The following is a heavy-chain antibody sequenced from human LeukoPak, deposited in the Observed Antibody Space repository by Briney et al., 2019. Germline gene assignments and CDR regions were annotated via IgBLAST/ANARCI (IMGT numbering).Heavy chain of an antibody. CDR1: GFTFSSYA. CDR2: ISGSGGST. J-gene: IGHJ6*03. CDR3: AKVCTSCYIDYYYMDV. D-gene: IGHD2-2*02. Sequence: PGGSLRLSCAASGFTFSSYAMSWVRQAPGKGLEWVSAISGSGGSTYYADSVKGRFTISRDNSKNTLYLQMNSLRAEDTAVYYCAKVCTSCYIDYYYMDVWGKGTTVTVSS. V-gene: IGHV3-23*01.